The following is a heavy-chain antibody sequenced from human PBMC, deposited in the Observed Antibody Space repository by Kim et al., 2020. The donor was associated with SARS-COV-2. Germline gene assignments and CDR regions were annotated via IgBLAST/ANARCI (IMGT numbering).Heavy chain of an antibody. V-gene: IGHV1-69*13. CDR1: GGTFSSYA. D-gene: IGHD1-26*01. CDR3: ARVISLGIVGATSSGFDY. J-gene: IGHJ4*02. Sequence: SVKVSCKASGGTFSSYAISWVRQAPGQGLEWMGGIIPIFGTANYAQKFQGRVTITADESTSTAYMELSSLRSEDTAVYYCARVISLGIVGATSSGFDYWGQGTLVTVSS. CDR2: IIPIFGTA.